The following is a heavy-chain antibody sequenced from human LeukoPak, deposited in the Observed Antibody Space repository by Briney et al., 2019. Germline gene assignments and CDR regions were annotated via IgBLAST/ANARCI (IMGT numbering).Heavy chain of an antibody. J-gene: IGHJ4*02. Sequence: SETLSLTCAVYGGSFSPYYWSWIRQPPGKGLEWIGEINRSGSTNYNPSLKSRVTISVDTSKNQFSLRLSSVAAADTAVYYCARGGFYCGGDCYVDYWGQGTLVTVSS. D-gene: IGHD2-21*02. V-gene: IGHV4-34*01. CDR2: INRSGST. CDR1: GGSFSPYY. CDR3: ARGGFYCGGDCYVDY.